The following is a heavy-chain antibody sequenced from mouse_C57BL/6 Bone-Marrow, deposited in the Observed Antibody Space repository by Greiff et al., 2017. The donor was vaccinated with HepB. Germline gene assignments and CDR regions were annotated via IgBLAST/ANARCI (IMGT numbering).Heavy chain of an antibody. CDR3: ANDSSGYAFAY. CDR1: GYAFTNYL. CDR2: INPGSGGT. J-gene: IGHJ3*01. V-gene: IGHV1-54*01. D-gene: IGHD3-2*02. Sequence: VHLVESGAELVRPGTSVKVSCKASGYAFTNYLIAWVKQRPGQGLEWIGVINPGSGGTNYNEKFKGKATLTADNSSSTPYMQLSSLTSEASAVYFCANDSSGYAFAYWGQGTLVTVAA.